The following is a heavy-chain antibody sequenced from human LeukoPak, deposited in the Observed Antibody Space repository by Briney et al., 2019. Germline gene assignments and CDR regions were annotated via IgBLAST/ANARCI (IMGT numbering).Heavy chain of an antibody. Sequence: GGSLRLSCAASGFTFSSYEMNWVRQAPGKGVEWVSHLSSSATTTYYADSVKGRFTISRDNAKNSLYLQMNSLRAEDTALYYCARAVDYSSSWNDYWGQGTLVTVSS. V-gene: IGHV3-48*03. CDR3: ARAVDYSSSWNDY. J-gene: IGHJ4*02. CDR2: LSSSATTT. CDR1: GFTFSSYE. D-gene: IGHD6-13*01.